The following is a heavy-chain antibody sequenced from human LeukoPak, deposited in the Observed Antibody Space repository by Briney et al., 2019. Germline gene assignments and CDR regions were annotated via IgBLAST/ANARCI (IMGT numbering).Heavy chain of an antibody. CDR3: ARFGYGGKVDS. CDR1: GFTFRSYE. D-gene: IGHD4-23*01. CDR2: ISSSGSTI. Sequence: SGGSLRLSCAASGFTFRSYEMNWVRQAPGKGLEWVSYISSSGSTIYYADSVKGRFTISRDNAKNSLFLQMNSLRAEDTALYYCARFGYGGKVDSWGQGTVVTVSS. V-gene: IGHV3-48*03. J-gene: IGHJ4*02.